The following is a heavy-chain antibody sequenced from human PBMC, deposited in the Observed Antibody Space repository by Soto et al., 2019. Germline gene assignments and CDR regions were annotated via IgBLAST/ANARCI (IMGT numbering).Heavy chain of an antibody. CDR3: ARDFAYFDS. D-gene: IGHD3-3*01. V-gene: IGHV4-4*02. CDR1: GASITSNNW. Sequence: SETLSLTCVVSGASITSNNWWSWVRQPPGKGLEWVGEVYHSGRTSYNPSLKSRVSISVDTSKNQFSLNLHSVTAADTAVDFCARDFAYFDSWGQGTMVTVSS. J-gene: IGHJ4*02. CDR2: VYHSGRT.